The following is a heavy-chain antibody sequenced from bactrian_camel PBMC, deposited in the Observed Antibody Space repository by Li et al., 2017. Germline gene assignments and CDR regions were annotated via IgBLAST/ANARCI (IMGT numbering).Heavy chain of an antibody. V-gene: IGHV3S1*01. J-gene: IGHJ4*01. CDR2: LYTGSGGT. D-gene: IGHD1*01. CDR3: AADWRFWEWCTLVRNEYNV. Sequence: QVQLVESGGGSVQAGGSLRLSRKVSGYADSSYCMGWFRQAPGKQREGVAALYTGSGGTHYVDSVKGRFTISRDNAQNTLYLQMNYLKPDDTAMYYCAADWRFWEWCTLVRNEYNVWGQGTQVTVS. CDR1: GYADSSYC.